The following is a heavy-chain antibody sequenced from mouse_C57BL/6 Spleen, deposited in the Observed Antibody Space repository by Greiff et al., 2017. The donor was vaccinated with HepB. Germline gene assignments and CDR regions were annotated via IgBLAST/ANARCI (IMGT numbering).Heavy chain of an antibody. CDR3: ARGGLRLRKDAMDY. CDR2: INPNNGGT. V-gene: IGHV1-18*01. D-gene: IGHD3-2*02. Sequence: VQLQQSGPELVKPGASVKIPCKASGYTFTDYNMDWVKQSHGKSLEWIGDINPNNGGTIYNQKFKGKATLTVDKSSSTAYMELRSLTSEDTAVYYCARGGLRLRKDAMDYWGQGTSVTVSS. J-gene: IGHJ4*01. CDR1: GYTFTDYN.